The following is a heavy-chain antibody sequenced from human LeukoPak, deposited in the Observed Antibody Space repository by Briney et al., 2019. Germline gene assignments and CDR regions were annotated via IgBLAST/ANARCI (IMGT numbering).Heavy chain of an antibody. Sequence: SETLSLTCAVYGGSFSGYYWSWIRQPPGKGLEWIGEIDHTGSTNYNPSLKSRVTISVDTSKNQCSLKLSSVTAADTAVYYCAIQPYYYYYMDVWGKGTTVTVSS. J-gene: IGHJ6*03. V-gene: IGHV4-34*01. CDR1: GGSFSGYY. CDR2: IDHTGST. CDR3: AIQPYYYYYMDV.